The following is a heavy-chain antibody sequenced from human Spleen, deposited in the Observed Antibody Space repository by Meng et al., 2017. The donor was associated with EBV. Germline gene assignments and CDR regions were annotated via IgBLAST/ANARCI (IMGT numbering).Heavy chain of an antibody. Sequence: LQLSESAPVLGKPSETLSLTCTVSGDSIDSDTYYWGWIRQPPGRGLEWIGKIYYTGSAYYTASLKSRVTMSVDTSKNQFSLEVTSVTAADTAFYSWARWSTVTTSFDSWGQGTLVTVSS. CDR3: ARWSTVTTSFDS. D-gene: IGHD4-17*01. J-gene: IGHJ4*02. CDR1: GDSIDSDTYY. CDR2: IYYTGSA. V-gene: IGHV4-39*07.